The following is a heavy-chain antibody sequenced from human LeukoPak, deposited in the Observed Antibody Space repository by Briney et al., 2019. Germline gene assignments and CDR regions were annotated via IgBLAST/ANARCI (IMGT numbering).Heavy chain of an antibody. Sequence: GGSLRLSCAACGFTFSSYWMSWVRQAPGKGLEWVANIKQDGSGKYYVDSVKGRFTISRDNAKNSLYPQMNGLRAEDTAVYYCARALSGSYGYWGQGTQVTVSS. J-gene: IGHJ4*02. CDR2: IKQDGSGK. CDR1: GFTFSSYW. D-gene: IGHD1-26*01. V-gene: IGHV3-7*01. CDR3: ARALSGSYGY.